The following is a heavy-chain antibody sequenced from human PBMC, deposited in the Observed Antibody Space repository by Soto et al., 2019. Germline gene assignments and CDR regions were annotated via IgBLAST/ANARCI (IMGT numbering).Heavy chain of an antibody. V-gene: IGHV5-51*01. CDR3: AREGRQYNYYYGMDV. CDR2: IYPGDSDT. J-gene: IGHJ6*02. Sequence: DSLKITGKGSGYRFISYWIGCVPQKTRKGPEWMGIIYPGDSDTRYSPSFQGQVTISADKSISTTYLQWSSLKASDTAMYYCAREGRQYNYYYGMDVWGQGTTVTVSS. CDR1: GYRFISYW.